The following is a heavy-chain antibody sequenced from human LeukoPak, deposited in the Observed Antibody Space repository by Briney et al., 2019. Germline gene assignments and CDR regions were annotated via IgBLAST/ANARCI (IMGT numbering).Heavy chain of an antibody. CDR1: GGSISSNTYY. J-gene: IGHJ6*03. V-gene: IGHV4-61*05. Sequence: SETLSLTCTVVGGSISSNTYYWGWIRQPPGKGLEWIGYIYYSGSTNYNPSLKSRVTISVDTSKNQFSLKLSSVTAADTAVYYCARVRPDDHCSSTSCRNYYYYYYMDVWGKGTTVTVSS. D-gene: IGHD2-2*01. CDR2: IYYSGST. CDR3: ARVRPDDHCSSTSCRNYYYYYYMDV.